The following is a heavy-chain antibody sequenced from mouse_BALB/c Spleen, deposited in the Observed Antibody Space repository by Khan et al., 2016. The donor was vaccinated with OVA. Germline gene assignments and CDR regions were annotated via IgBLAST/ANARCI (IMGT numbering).Heavy chain of an antibody. CDR3: TTYWYCDV. J-gene: IGHJ1*01. V-gene: IGHV6-6*02. CDR1: GFTFSNYW. CDR2: IRLKSNNYAT. Sequence: EVELVESGGGLVQPGGSMKLSCVASGFTFSNYWMNWVRQSPEKGLEWVAEIRLKSNNYATHYAESVKGRFTISRDDSKSSVYLQMNNLRAEDTGIYYGTTYWYCDVWGEGTTVTVSS.